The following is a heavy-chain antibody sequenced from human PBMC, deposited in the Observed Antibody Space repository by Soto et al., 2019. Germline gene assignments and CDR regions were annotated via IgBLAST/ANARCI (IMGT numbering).Heavy chain of an antibody. V-gene: IGHV4-30-4*01. CDR1: GGSVSNGDYY. CDR2: IYYSGST. J-gene: IGHJ4*02. Sequence: SETLSLTCTVSGGSVSNGDYYWSWLRQPPGKGLEWIGYIYYSGSTFYNPSLKSRVTISIDTSKNQFSLKLSSVTAADTAVYYCARSHITIFGVVIIPRYFDFWGQGTLVTVSS. D-gene: IGHD3-3*01. CDR3: ARSHITIFGVVIIPRYFDF.